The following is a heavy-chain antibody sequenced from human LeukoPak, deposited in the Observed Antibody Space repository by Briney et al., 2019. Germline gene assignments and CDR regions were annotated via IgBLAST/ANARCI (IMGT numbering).Heavy chain of an antibody. Sequence: GSLRLSCAASGFTVSSNYMSWVRQAPGKGLEWVSVIYSGGSTYYADSVKGRFTFSRDNSKNTLYLQMSSLRAEDTAVYYCARANPGMTPYYYGMDVWGQGTTVTVSS. D-gene: IGHD1-14*01. CDR1: GFTVSSNY. J-gene: IGHJ6*02. CDR2: IYSGGST. CDR3: ARANPGMTPYYYGMDV. V-gene: IGHV3-66*01.